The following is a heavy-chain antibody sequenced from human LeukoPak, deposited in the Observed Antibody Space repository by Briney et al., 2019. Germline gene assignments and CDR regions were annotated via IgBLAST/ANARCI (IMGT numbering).Heavy chain of an antibody. D-gene: IGHD3-22*01. CDR2: IIPIFGTA. CDR1: GGTFSSYA. CDR3: ARVLYYYDSSGYYFDY. V-gene: IGHV1-69*05. Sequence: ASVKVSCKASGGTFSSYAISWVRQAPGQGLERMGRIIPIFGTANYAQKFQGRVTITTDESTSTAYMELSSLRSGDTAVYYCARVLYYYDSSGYYFDYWGQGTLVTVSS. J-gene: IGHJ4*02.